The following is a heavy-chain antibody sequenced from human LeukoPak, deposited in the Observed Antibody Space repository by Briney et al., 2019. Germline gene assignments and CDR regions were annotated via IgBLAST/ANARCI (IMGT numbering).Heavy chain of an antibody. J-gene: IGHJ4*02. CDR2: INHSGST. Sequence: SETLSLTCAVYGGSFSGYYWSWIRQPPGKGLEWIGEINHSGSTNYNPSLKSRVTISVDTSKNQFSLKLSSVTAADTAVYYCARGGSGYCTNGVCYRGSFDYWGQGTLVTVSS. CDR3: ARGGSGYCTNGVCYRGSFDY. V-gene: IGHV4-34*01. CDR1: GGSFSGYY. D-gene: IGHD2-8*01.